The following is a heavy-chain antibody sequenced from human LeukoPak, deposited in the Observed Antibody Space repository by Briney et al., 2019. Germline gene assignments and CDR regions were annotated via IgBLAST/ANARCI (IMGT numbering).Heavy chain of an antibody. CDR3: ARRGRGSGWYNWFDP. CDR2: IYYSGSI. V-gene: IGHV4-59*01. D-gene: IGHD6-19*01. J-gene: IGHJ5*02. CDR1: GGSISSYY. Sequence: SETLSLTCTVSGGSISSYYWSWIRQPPGKGLEWIGYIYYSGSINYNPSLKSRVTISVDTSKNQFSLKLSSVTAADTAVYYCARRGRGSGWYNWFDPWGQGTLVTVSS.